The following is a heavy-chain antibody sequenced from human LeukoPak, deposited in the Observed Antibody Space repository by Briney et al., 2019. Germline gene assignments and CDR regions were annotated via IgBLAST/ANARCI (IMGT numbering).Heavy chain of an antibody. V-gene: IGHV3-48*03. CDR1: GFTFSSYE. CDR2: ISSSGNTK. D-gene: IGHD1-1*01. Sequence: GGSLRLSCAASGFTFSSYEMNWVRQAPGKGLEWVSYISSSGNTKYYADSVKGRFTISRDNTKKSLYLQMNSLRAEGTAVYYCAAGTELYWGQGTLVTVSS. CDR3: AAGTELY. J-gene: IGHJ4*02.